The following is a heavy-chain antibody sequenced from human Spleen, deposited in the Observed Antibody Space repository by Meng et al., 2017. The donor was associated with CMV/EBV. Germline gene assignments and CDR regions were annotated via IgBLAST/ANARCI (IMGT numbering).Heavy chain of an antibody. CDR3: ASKDGYNEDLDY. Sequence: SVKVSCKASGGTFSSYAISWVRQAPGQGLEWMGRIIPILGIANYAQKFQGRVTITADKSTSTAYMELSSLRSEDTAVYYSASKDGYNEDLDYWGQGTLVTVSS. CDR2: IIPILGIA. D-gene: IGHD5-24*01. J-gene: IGHJ4*02. CDR1: GGTFSSYA. V-gene: IGHV1-69*04.